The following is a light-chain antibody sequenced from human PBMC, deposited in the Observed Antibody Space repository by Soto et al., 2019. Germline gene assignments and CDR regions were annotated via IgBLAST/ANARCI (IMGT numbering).Light chain of an antibody. CDR3: CSYAGSYTLV. V-gene: IGLV2-11*01. Sequence: QSALTQPRSVSGSPGQSVTLSCTGTSSDVGGYHYVSWYQHHPGKAPKIIIFDVNQRPSGVPDRFSGSKSGNTASLTISGLQTEDEADYYCCSYAGSYTLVFGGGTTLTVL. CDR1: SSDVGGYHY. CDR2: DVN. J-gene: IGLJ2*01.